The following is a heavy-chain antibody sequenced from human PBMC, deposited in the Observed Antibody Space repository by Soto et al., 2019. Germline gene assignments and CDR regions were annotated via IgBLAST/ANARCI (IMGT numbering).Heavy chain of an antibody. CDR1: GFTFSSYA. Sequence: EVQLLESGGGLVQPGGSLRLSCAASGFTFSSYAMSWVRQAPGKGLEWVSAISGSGGSTYYADSVKGRFTISRDNSKNTLYLQMNSLRAEDTAVYYCAKDRVGQLRQQLVRVAFDIWGQGTMVTVSS. CDR2: ISGSGGST. CDR3: AKDRVGQLRQQLVRVAFDI. V-gene: IGHV3-23*01. D-gene: IGHD6-13*01. J-gene: IGHJ3*02.